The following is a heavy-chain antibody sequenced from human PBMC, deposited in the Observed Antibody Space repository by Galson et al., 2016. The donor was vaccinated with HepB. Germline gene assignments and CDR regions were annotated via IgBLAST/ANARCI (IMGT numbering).Heavy chain of an antibody. Sequence: SVKVSCKASGGTFSSYAFSWVRQAPGQGLEWMGRIVPILGMSNYAQKFQGRVTITADKSTSTVNMELSSLRSEDTAVYYCARDAVEVAGTLHFYFYGMDVWGQGTTDTVSS. D-gene: IGHD6-19*01. CDR2: IVPILGMS. CDR1: GGTFSSYA. J-gene: IGHJ6*02. CDR3: ARDAVEVAGTLHFYFYGMDV. V-gene: IGHV1-69*04.